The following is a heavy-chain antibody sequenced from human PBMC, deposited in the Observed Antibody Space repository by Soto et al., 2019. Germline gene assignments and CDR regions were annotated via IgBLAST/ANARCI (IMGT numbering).Heavy chain of an antibody. CDR2: IIPIFGTA. D-gene: IGHD2-2*01. CDR1: GGTFSSYA. CDR3: AREGSYCSSTSCYRGGWFDP. V-gene: IGHV1-69*01. J-gene: IGHJ5*02. Sequence: QGQLVQSGAEVKKPGSSVKVSCKASGGTFSSYAISWVRQAPGQGLEWMGGIIPIFGTANYAQKFQGRVTITADESTSTAYMELSSLRSEDTAVYYCAREGSYCSSTSCYRGGWFDPWGQGTLVTVSS.